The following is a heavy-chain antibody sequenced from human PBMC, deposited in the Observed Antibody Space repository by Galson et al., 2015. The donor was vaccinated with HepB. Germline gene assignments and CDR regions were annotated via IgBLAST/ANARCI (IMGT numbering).Heavy chain of an antibody. Sequence: VTVSCKVSGYTLSELSMHWVRQAPGQGLEWMGGFDPEDGETIYAQKFQGRVSMTEDTSKDTASMVLSFLRSDDTAVYYFATDQGAVGATSAFDLWGQGTMVTVSS. D-gene: IGHD1-26*01. CDR2: FDPEDGET. J-gene: IGHJ3*01. CDR1: GYTLSELS. V-gene: IGHV1-24*01. CDR3: ATDQGAVGATSAFDL.